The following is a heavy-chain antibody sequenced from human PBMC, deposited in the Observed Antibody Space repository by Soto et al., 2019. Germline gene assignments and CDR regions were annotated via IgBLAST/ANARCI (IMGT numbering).Heavy chain of an antibody. CDR3: VRVGLNSNYDFDY. V-gene: IGHV1-2*02. CDR1: GYTFNSYY. D-gene: IGHD4-4*01. Sequence: QVQLVQSGAEVKKPGASVKVSCKASGYTFNSYYIHWVRQAPGQGLEWMGWIDPNSGVTGYPQRFQDRVTMTRDMSITTVYMELTRLRSDDTAVYYCVRVGLNSNYDFDYWGQGTLITVSS. J-gene: IGHJ4*02. CDR2: IDPNSGVT.